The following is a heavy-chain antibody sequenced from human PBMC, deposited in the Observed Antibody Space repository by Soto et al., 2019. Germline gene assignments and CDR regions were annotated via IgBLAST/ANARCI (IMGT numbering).Heavy chain of an antibody. CDR2: IYYSGST. V-gene: IGHV4-59*01. Sequence: SETLSLTCTVSGGSISSYYWSWIRQPPGKGLEWIGYIYYSGSTNYNPSLKSRVTISVDTSKNQFSLKLSSVTAADTAVYYCARAPAGAAADLYFDYWGQGTLVTVSS. CDR1: GGSISSYY. D-gene: IGHD6-13*01. J-gene: IGHJ4*02. CDR3: ARAPAGAAADLYFDY.